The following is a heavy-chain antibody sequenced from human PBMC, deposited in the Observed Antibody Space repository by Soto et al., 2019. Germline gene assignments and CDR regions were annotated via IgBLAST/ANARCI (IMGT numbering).Heavy chain of an antibody. CDR3: TRDLTHDCGP. J-gene: IGHJ5*02. V-gene: IGHV3-7*04. D-gene: IGHD2-21*01. CDR1: GFTFSDYW. CDR2: MNPDGSEQ. Sequence: EVHLVESGGALVQPGGSLRLSCAASGFTFSDYWMTWVRQTPGKGLEGVANMNPDGSEQYYLDSVKGRFTLSRDNAKNSLYFQMNNLRGEDTAVYYCTRDLTHDCGPWGQGTQVIVSS.